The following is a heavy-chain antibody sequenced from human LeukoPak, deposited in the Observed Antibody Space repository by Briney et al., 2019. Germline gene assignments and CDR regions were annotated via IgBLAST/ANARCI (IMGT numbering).Heavy chain of an antibody. CDR3: ARGGFVDTAMVSHYFDY. CDR2: INHSGST. J-gene: IGHJ4*02. CDR1: GGSFSGYY. D-gene: IGHD5-18*01. Sequence: SETLSLTCAVYGGSFSGYYWSWIRQPPGKGLEWIGEINHSGSTNYNPSLKGRVTISGDTSKNQFSLKLSSVAAADTAVYYCARGGFVDTAMVSHYFDYWGQGTLVPVSS. V-gene: IGHV4-34*01.